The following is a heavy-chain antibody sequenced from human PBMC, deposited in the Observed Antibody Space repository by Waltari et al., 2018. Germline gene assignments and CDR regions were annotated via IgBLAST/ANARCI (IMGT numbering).Heavy chain of an antibody. J-gene: IGHJ5*02. V-gene: IGHV4-59*01. CDR3: ARDDGRGGDWFDP. CDR1: GGSISSDY. Sequence: QVQLQESGPGLVKPSETLSLNCTVSGGSISSDYWSWIRQPPGKGLVWVGYINYSGSTNYNPSIKSRVTISVDTSKNQFSLKLSSVTAADTAVYYCARDDGRGGDWFDPWGQGTLVTVSS. D-gene: IGHD2-21*01. CDR2: INYSGST.